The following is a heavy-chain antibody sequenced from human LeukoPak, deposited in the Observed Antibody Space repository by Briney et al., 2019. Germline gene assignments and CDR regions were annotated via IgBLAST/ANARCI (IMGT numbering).Heavy chain of an antibody. V-gene: IGHV4-39*01. CDR1: GGSISSSSYY. CDR3: VSLSENSSSWYNWFDP. CDR2: IYYSGST. Sequence: PSETLSLTCTVSGGSISSSSYYWGWIRQPPGKGLEWIGSIYYSGSTYYNPSLKSRVTISVDTSKNQFSLKLSSVTAADTAVYYCVSLSENSSSWYNWFDPWGQGTLVTVSS. D-gene: IGHD6-13*01. J-gene: IGHJ5*02.